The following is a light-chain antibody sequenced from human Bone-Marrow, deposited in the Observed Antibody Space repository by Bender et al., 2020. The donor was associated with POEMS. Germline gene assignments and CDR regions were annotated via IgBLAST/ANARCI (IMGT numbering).Light chain of an antibody. CDR3: ATWDAGLSGGV. V-gene: IGLV1-44*01. Sequence: QSVLTQPPSASGTPGQRVTISCSGSNFNIGTNAVNCYQQFPGTAPNLLSYSDIQRPSGVPARFYAFKSGPSVSLAMSGLQSEGEADYYCATWDAGLSGGVFGGGTKLTVL. J-gene: IGLJ3*02. CDR1: NFNIGTNA. CDR2: SDI.